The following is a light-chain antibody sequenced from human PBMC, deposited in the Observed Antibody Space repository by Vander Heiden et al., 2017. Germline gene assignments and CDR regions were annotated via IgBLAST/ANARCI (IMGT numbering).Light chain of an antibody. Sequence: DIQMTQSPSSLSASIGDRITIACRASQRFSSYLNWYQQKPGKAPKLLIYAASNLQSGVPSRFSGSGSGTDFTLTISRLQPEDFATYYCLQSHSSPRTFGQGTKLEIK. CDR3: LQSHSSPRT. J-gene: IGKJ2*01. CDR2: AAS. V-gene: IGKV1-39*01. CDR1: QRFSSY.